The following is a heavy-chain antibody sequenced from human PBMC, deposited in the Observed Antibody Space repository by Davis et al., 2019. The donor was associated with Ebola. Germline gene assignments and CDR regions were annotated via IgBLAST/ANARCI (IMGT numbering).Heavy chain of an antibody. CDR3: AKDLGGGYDHSYYKYYGMDV. CDR1: GFTFSTYT. D-gene: IGHD5-12*01. J-gene: IGHJ6*04. Sequence: GESLKISCAASGFTFSTYTMTWVRQAPGKGLEWVSSISISSAFIYYADSVKGRFTVSRDNAKNSLSLQMNSLRAEDTAVYYCAKDLGGGYDHSYYKYYGMDVWGKGTTVTVSS. CDR2: ISISSAFI. V-gene: IGHV3-21*01.